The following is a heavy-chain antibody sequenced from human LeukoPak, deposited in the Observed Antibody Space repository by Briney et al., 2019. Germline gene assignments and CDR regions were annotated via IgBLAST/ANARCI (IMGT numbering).Heavy chain of an antibody. Sequence: GGSLRLSCAASGFTFSHYYMSWIRQAPGKGLEWVSYISSSGSTIYYADSVKGRFTISRDNAKNSLYLQMNSLRAEDTAVYYCAREISIAARFDFDYWGQGTLVTVSS. V-gene: IGHV3-11*01. CDR2: ISSSGSTI. CDR3: AREISIAARFDFDY. CDR1: GFTFSHYY. D-gene: IGHD6-6*01. J-gene: IGHJ4*02.